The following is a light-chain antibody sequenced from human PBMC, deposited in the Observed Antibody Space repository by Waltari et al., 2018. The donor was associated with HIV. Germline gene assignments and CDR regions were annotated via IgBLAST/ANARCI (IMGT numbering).Light chain of an antibody. CDR1: SSDVGGYTY. J-gene: IGLJ3*02. CDR3: CSYAGSSTWV. CDR2: DVS. Sequence: QSALTQPASVSGSPGQSITISCTGTSSDVGGYTYVPWYQPHPGKAPKLIIYDVSKRPSGVSNRFSGSKSGNTASLTISGLQAEDEADYYCCSYAGSSTWVFGGGTKLTVL. V-gene: IGLV2-23*02.